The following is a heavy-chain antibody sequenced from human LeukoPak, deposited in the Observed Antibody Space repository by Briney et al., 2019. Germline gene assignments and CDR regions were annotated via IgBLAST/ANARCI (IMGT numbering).Heavy chain of an antibody. J-gene: IGHJ1*01. V-gene: IGHV1-46*03. Sequence: ASVKLSCKASGYTVTSYYMHWVRRAPGHGLEWMGVINPSGGSTGYAQKFQARVTMTRAPSTTPINHELSNLTSEDPAVCYCVTDLAGYFDCLSGFLQHWGQETLVPVS. CDR3: VTDLAGYFDCLSGFLQH. CDR1: GYTVTSYY. CDR2: INPSGGST. D-gene: IGHD3-3*01.